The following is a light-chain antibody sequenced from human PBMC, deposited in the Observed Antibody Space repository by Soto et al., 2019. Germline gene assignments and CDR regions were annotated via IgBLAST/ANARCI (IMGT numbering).Light chain of an antibody. V-gene: IGLV2-14*01. CDR1: SSDVGGYKY. CDR2: DVD. CDR3: SSYTSSNHVV. Sequence: QSALTQPASVSGSPGQSITISCTGTSSDVGGYKYVSWYQQHPGKVPKLMIYDVDNRPSGVSNRFSGSKSGNTASLTISGLQAEDEADYYCSSYTSSNHVVFGGGTKLTV. J-gene: IGLJ2*01.